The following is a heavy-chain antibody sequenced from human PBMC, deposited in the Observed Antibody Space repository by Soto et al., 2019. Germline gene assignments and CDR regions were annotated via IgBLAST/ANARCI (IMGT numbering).Heavy chain of an antibody. Sequence: QVQLVQSGAEVKKPGSSVKVSCKASGGTFSSYAISWVRQAPGQGLEWMGVIIPIFGTANYAQKFQGRVTITADESTSTAYMELSSLRSEDTAVYYCARERWGYCSGGSCYSRYYYYGMDVWGQGTTVTVSS. CDR1: GGTFSSYA. V-gene: IGHV1-69*01. D-gene: IGHD2-15*01. J-gene: IGHJ6*02. CDR2: IIPIFGTA. CDR3: ARERWGYCSGGSCYSRYYYYGMDV.